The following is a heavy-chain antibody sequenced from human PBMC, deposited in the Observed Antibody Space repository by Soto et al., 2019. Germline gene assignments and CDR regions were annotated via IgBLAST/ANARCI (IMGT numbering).Heavy chain of an antibody. CDR3: ARDSPYGDYDYYYYGMDV. CDR1: GFTFSSYW. V-gene: IGHV3-7*03. CDR2: IKQDGSEK. D-gene: IGHD4-17*01. J-gene: IGHJ6*02. Sequence: PGGSLRLSCAASGFTFSSYWMSWVRQAPGKGLEWVANIKQDGSEKYYVDSVKGRFTISRDNAKNSLYLQMNSLRAEDTAAYYCARDSPYGDYDYYYYGMDVWGQGTTVTVSS.